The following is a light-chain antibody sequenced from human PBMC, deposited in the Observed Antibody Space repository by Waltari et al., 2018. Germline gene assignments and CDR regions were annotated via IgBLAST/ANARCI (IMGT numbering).Light chain of an antibody. V-gene: IGLV3-25*03. Sequence: SHELTQPPSVSVSPGQTARITCSGDALSRQYAYWYQQKAGQAPVAGICKDRERPSGIPERFSGSTSGTTVTLTISGVQAEDEADYYCQTTDSSGAWAFGGGTKLTVL. CDR2: KDR. CDR1: ALSRQY. J-gene: IGLJ3*02. CDR3: QTTDSSGAWA.